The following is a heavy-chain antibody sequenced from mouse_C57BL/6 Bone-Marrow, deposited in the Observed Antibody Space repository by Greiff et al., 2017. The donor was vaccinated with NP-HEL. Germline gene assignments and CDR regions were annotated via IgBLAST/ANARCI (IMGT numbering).Heavy chain of an antibody. J-gene: IGHJ4*01. CDR3: TTPAQVDY. CDR2: IDPENGDT. V-gene: IGHV14-4*01. Sequence: VQLKQSGAELVRPGASVKLSCTASGFNIKDDYMHWVKQRPEQGLEWIGWIDPENGDTEYASKFQGKATITADTSSNTAYLQLSSLTSEDTAVYYCTTPAQVDYWGQGTSVTVSS. CDR1: GFNIKDDY. D-gene: IGHD3-2*02.